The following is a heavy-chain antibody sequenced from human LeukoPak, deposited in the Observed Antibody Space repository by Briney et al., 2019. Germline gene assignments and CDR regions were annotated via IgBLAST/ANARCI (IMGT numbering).Heavy chain of an antibody. V-gene: IGHV1-8*01. Sequence: GASVKVSCKASGYTFTSYDINWVRQATGQGLEWMGLMNPNSGNTGYAQKFQGRVTMTRNTSISTAYMELSSLRSEDTAVYYCVAWFGEFGYSYFDYWGQGTLVTVSS. J-gene: IGHJ4*02. CDR1: GYTFTSYD. D-gene: IGHD3-10*01. CDR3: VAWFGEFGYSYFDY. CDR2: MNPNSGNT.